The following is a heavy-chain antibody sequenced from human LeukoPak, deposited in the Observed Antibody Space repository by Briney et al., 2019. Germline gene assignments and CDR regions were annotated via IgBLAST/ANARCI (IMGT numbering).Heavy chain of an antibody. CDR2: IRHDGSYK. Sequence: GGSLRLSCAASGFTFSSYGMHWVRQAPGKGLEWVAFIRHDGSYKYYADSVKGRFTISRDDSKNTLYLLMNSLRAEDTAVYYCARDRHYYDSSGSDWGQGTLVTVSS. D-gene: IGHD3-22*01. CDR3: ARDRHYYDSSGSD. CDR1: GFTFSSYG. V-gene: IGHV3-30*02. J-gene: IGHJ4*02.